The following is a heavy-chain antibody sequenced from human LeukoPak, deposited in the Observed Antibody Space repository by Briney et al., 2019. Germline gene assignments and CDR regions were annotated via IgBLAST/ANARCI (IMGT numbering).Heavy chain of an antibody. V-gene: IGHV1-2*02. J-gene: IGHJ3*02. CDR1: GYTFTGYY. D-gene: IGHD2-21*02. CDR2: INPNSGGT. Sequence: ASVKVSCKASGYTFTGYYMHWVRQAPGQGLEWMGWINPNSGGTNYAQKFQGRVTMTRDTSISTAYMELSRLRSDDTAVYYCASERAYCGGDCYPKKGDACDIWGQGTMVTVSS. CDR3: ASERAYCGGDCYPKKGDACDI.